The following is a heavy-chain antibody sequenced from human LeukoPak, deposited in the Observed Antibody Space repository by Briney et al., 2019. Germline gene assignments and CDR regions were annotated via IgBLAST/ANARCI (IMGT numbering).Heavy chain of an antibody. Sequence: PSETLSLTCAVYGRSFSGYYWSWIRQPPGKGLEWIGEINHSGSTNYNPSLKSRVTISVDTSKNQFSLKLSSVTAADTAVYYCARQAVTTDYWGQGTLVTVSS. J-gene: IGHJ4*02. CDR1: GRSFSGYY. CDR3: ARQAVTTDY. CDR2: INHSGST. V-gene: IGHV4-34*01. D-gene: IGHD4-17*01.